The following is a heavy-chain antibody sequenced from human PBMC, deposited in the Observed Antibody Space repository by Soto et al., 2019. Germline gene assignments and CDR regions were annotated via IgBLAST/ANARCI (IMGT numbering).Heavy chain of an antibody. J-gene: IGHJ6*02. CDR2: IYYSGST. CDR1: GGSISSSSYY. V-gene: IGHV4-39*01. CDR3: ESRALYGMDV. Sequence: SETLSLTCTVSGGSISSSSYYWGWIRQPPGKGLEWIGSIYYSGSTYYNPSLKSRVTISVDTSKNQFSLKLSSVTAADTAVYSCESRALYGMDVWGQGTTVTVSS.